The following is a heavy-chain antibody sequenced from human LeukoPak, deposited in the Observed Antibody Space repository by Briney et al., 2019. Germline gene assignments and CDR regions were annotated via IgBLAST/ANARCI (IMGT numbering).Heavy chain of an antibody. Sequence: NTSETLSLTCTVSGGSISSYYRSWIRQPAGKGLEWIGRIYTSGSTNYNPSLKSRVTMSVDTSKNQFSLKLSSVTAADTAVYYCARETSTYYDFWSGYYNWGYYFDYWGQGTLVTVSS. CDR2: IYTSGST. CDR1: GGSISSYY. D-gene: IGHD3-3*01. CDR3: ARETSTYYDFWSGYYNWGYYFDY. V-gene: IGHV4-4*07. J-gene: IGHJ4*02.